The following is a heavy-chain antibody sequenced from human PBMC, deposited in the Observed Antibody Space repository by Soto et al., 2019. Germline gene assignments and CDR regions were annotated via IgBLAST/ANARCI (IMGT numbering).Heavy chain of an antibody. CDR3: ARVDLAVAGTFDY. V-gene: IGHV4-31*03. Sequence: PSETLSLTCTVSGGSISSGGYYWSWIRQHPGKGLEWIGYIYYSGSTYYNPSLKSRVTISVDTSKNQFSLKLSSVTAADTAVYYCARVDLAVAGTFDYWGQGTLVTVSS. CDR2: IYYSGST. D-gene: IGHD6-19*01. J-gene: IGHJ4*02. CDR1: GGSISSGGYY.